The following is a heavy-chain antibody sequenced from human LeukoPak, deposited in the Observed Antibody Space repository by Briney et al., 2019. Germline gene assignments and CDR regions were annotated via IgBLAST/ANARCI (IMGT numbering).Heavy chain of an antibody. CDR2: IYHSGST. CDR3: ARGSSGWAAAVDY. D-gene: IGHD6-19*01. CDR1: GGSISSGGYS. J-gene: IGHJ4*02. V-gene: IGHV4-30-2*01. Sequence: PSETLSLTCAVSGGSISSGGYSWSWIRQPPGKGLEWIGYIYHSGSTYYNPSLKSRVTISVDTSKNQFSLKLSSVTAADTAVYYCARGSSGWAAAVDYWGQGTLVTVSS.